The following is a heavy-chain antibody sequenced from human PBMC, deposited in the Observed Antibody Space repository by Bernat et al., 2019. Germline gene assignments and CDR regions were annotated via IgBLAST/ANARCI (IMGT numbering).Heavy chain of an antibody. CDR2: IIGSGGST. CDR1: GFTFSSYA. D-gene: IGHD6-13*01. V-gene: IGHV3-23*01. CDR3: AKVGSSWYERYYFDY. J-gene: IGHJ4*02. Sequence: EVQLLESGGGLVQPGGSLRLSCAASGFTFSSYAMSWVRQAPGKGLEWVSAIIGSGGSTYYADSVKGRFTISRDNSKNTLYLQMNSLRAEDTAVYYCAKVGSSWYERYYFDYWGQGTLVTVSS.